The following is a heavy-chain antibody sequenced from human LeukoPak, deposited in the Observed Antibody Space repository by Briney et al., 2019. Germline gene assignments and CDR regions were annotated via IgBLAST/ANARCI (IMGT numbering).Heavy chain of an antibody. CDR2: IYHSGST. Sequence: PSETLSLTCTVSGYSISSGYYWGWIRQPPGKGLEWIGSIYHSGSTYYNPSLKSRVTISVDTSKNQFSLKLSSVTAADTAVYYCARDRSGYGGWFDPWGQGTLVTVSS. CDR3: ARDRSGYGGWFDP. D-gene: IGHD5-12*01. CDR1: GYSISSGYY. J-gene: IGHJ5*02. V-gene: IGHV4-38-2*02.